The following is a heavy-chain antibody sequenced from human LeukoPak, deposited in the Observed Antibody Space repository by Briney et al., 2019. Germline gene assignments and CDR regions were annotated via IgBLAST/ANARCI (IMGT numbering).Heavy chain of an antibody. Sequence: GGSLRLSCAASGFTFSSYAMHWVRQAPGKGLEYVSAISSNGGSTYYANSVKGRFTISRDNSKNTLYLQMGSLRAEDMAVYYCARDLNFRYYYDSSGSESGAFDIWGQGTMVTVSS. CDR2: ISSNGGST. CDR1: GFTFSSYA. V-gene: IGHV3-64*01. CDR3: ARDLNFRYYYDSSGSESGAFDI. J-gene: IGHJ3*02. D-gene: IGHD3-22*01.